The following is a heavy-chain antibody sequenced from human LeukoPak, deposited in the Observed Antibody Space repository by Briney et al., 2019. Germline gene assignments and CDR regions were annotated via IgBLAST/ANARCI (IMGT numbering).Heavy chain of an antibody. CDR1: GGSINSYY. J-gene: IGHJ4*02. CDR3: ARVTYGDYPDY. D-gene: IGHD4-17*01. Sequence: SETLSLTCTVSGGSINSYYWTWIRQPPGKGLEWIGYIYYSGTTNYNPSLKSRVTISVDTSKNQFSLKLSSVTAADTAVYYCARVTYGDYPDYWGQGTLVTVSS. V-gene: IGHV4-59*01. CDR2: IYYSGTT.